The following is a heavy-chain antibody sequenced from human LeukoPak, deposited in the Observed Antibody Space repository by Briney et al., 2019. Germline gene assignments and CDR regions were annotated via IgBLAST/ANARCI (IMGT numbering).Heavy chain of an antibody. CDR1: GFTFSDYY. CDR2: ISSSGSTI. J-gene: IGHJ6*03. D-gene: IGHD1-14*01. Sequence: KPGGSLRLSCAASGFTFSDYYMSWIRQAPGKGLEWVSYISSSGSTIYYADSVKGRFTISRDNAKNSLYLQMNSLRAEDTAVYYCARDHRDYYYYYYMDVWGKGTTVTVSS. CDR3: ARDHRDYYYYYYMDV. V-gene: IGHV3-11*04.